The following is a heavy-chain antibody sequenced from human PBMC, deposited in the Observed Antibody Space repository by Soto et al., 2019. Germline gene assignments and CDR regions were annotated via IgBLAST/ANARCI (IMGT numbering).Heavy chain of an antibody. CDR2: ISGSGGST. CDR1: GFTFSSYA. D-gene: IGHD6-19*01. Sequence: GGSLRLSCVASGFTFSSYAMSWVRQAPGKGLEWVSAISGSGGSTYYADSVKGRFTISRDNSKNTLYLQMNSLRAEDTAVYYCAKDCESSGWYLYFDYWGQGTLVTVSS. V-gene: IGHV3-23*01. J-gene: IGHJ4*02. CDR3: AKDCESSGWYLYFDY.